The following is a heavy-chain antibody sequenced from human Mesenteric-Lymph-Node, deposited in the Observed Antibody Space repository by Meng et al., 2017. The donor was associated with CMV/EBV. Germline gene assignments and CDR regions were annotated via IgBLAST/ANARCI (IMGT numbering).Heavy chain of an antibody. J-gene: IGHJ4*02. Sequence: GESLKISCAASGFTFTNAWMTWVRRAPGEGLEWVGRIRSMSDGGTTAYAGPVQGRFTISRDDSKNTLYLQMNSLKSEDTAMYYCTTDLYCAINNCTGPFDYWGQGTLVTVSS. CDR3: TTDLYCAINNCTGPFDY. CDR2: IRSMSDGGTT. V-gene: IGHV3-15*01. D-gene: IGHD2-8*01. CDR1: GFTFTNAW.